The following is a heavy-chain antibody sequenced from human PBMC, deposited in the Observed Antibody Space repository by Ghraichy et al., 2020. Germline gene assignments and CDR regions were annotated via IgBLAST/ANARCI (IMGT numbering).Heavy chain of an antibody. V-gene: IGHV3-13*01. CDR3: ARAVYYYDGSFYQRYFDL. Sequence: GESLNISCAASGFTFSSYDMHWVRKGAGKGLEGVSGIGTAGDANYPSSVKGRFTISRENAKNSFYLQMNSLRAGDTAVYFCARAVYYYDGSFYQRYFDLWGRGTLVTVSS. CDR1: GFTFSSYD. J-gene: IGHJ2*01. CDR2: IGTAGDA. D-gene: IGHD3-22*01.